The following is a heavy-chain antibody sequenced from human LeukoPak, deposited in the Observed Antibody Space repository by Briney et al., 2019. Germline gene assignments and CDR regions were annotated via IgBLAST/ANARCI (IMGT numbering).Heavy chain of an antibody. CDR3: ARATFWSGYQRDSWYMDV. CDR2: ISSRSDLS. Sequence: GGSLRLSCAASGFTFNTYAMSWVRQAPGKGLEWVSSISSRSDLSYYVDSVKGRFTISRDNSRSTLYLQMSGLRAEDTALYYCARATFWSGYQRDSWYMDVWGKGTPVTVSS. V-gene: IGHV3-23*01. CDR1: GFTFNTYA. D-gene: IGHD3-3*01. J-gene: IGHJ6*03.